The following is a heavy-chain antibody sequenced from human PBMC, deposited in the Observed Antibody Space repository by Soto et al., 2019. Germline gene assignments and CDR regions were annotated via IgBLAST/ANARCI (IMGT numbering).Heavy chain of an antibody. D-gene: IGHD6-13*01. V-gene: IGHV4-34*01. J-gene: IGHJ5*02. CDR3: ARGESIAAAGTYNWFDP. Sequence: PSEPLPLTCAVYGGSFSGYYWSWIRQPPGRGLEWTGEINHSGSTNYNPSLKSRVTISVDTSKNQFSLKLSSVTAADTAVYYCARGESIAAAGTYNWFDPWGQGTLVTVSS. CDR1: GGSFSGYY. CDR2: INHSGST.